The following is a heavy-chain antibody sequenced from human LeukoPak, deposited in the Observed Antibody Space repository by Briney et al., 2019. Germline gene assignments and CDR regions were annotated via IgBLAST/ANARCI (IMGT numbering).Heavy chain of an antibody. Sequence: SETLSLTCAVYGGSFSGYYWSWIRQPPGKGLEWIGEINHSGSTNYNPSLKSRVTISVDTSKNQFSLKLSSVTAADTAVYYCAREPWAPPYYDFWSGYSPKGYYYYMDVWGKGTTVTVSS. CDR1: GGSFSGYY. J-gene: IGHJ6*03. CDR3: AREPWAPPYYDFWSGYSPKGYYYYMDV. V-gene: IGHV4-34*01. D-gene: IGHD3-3*01. CDR2: INHSGST.